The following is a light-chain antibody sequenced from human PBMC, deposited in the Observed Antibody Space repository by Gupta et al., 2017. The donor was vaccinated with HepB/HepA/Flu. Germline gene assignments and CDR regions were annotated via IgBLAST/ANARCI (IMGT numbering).Light chain of an antibody. CDR2: AAS. CDR3: QQRSSWPPT. V-gene: IGKV3-11*01. CDR1: QSVSSY. Sequence: EIVLTQSPATLSLSPGERATLSCRASQSVSSYLAWYQQKPGQAPRLLIYAASNRATGIPARFSGSGSGTDFTLTINSLEPEDFAVYYCQQRSSWPPTFGQGTKVEIK. J-gene: IGKJ1*01.